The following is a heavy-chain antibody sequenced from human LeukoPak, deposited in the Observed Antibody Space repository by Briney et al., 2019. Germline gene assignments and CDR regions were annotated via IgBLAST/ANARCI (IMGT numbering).Heavy chain of an antibody. D-gene: IGHD1-1*01. J-gene: IGHJ6*03. Sequence: GESLKISCKGSGYSFTSYWIGWVRQMPGKGLEWMGIIYPGDSDTRYSPSFQGQVAISADKSISTAYLQWSSLKASDTAMYYCASSLKTDYYYMDVWGKGTTVTVSS. V-gene: IGHV5-51*01. CDR3: ASSLKTDYYYMDV. CDR2: IYPGDSDT. CDR1: GYSFTSYW.